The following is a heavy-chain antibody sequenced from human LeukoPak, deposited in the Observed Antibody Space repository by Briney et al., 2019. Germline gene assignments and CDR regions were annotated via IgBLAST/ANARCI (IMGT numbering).Heavy chain of an antibody. J-gene: IGHJ4*02. D-gene: IGHD3-9*01. CDR1: GFTFSSYW. Sequence: GGSLRLSCAASGFTFSSYWMSWVRQAPGRGLEWVANIKQDGSEKYYVDSVKGRFTIPRDNAKNSLYLQMNSLRAEDTAVYYCARTGTYYDILTGYYPTSFDYWGQGTLVTVSS. CDR3: ARTGTYYDILTGYYPTSFDY. CDR2: IKQDGSEK. V-gene: IGHV3-7*03.